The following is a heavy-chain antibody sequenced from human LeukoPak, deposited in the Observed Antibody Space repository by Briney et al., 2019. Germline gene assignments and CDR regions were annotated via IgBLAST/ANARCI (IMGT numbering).Heavy chain of an antibody. J-gene: IGHJ6*03. CDR1: GGSISSYY. CDR2: IYYSGST. D-gene: IGHD6-13*01. V-gene: IGHV4-59*12. Sequence: PSETLSLTCTVSGGSISSYYWSWIRQPPGKGLEWIGYIYYSGSTNYNPSLKSRVTISVDTSKNQFSLKVSSVTAADTAVYYCARDRGYSSSWYYYYYMDVWGKGTTVTVSS. CDR3: ARDRGYSSSWYYYYYMDV.